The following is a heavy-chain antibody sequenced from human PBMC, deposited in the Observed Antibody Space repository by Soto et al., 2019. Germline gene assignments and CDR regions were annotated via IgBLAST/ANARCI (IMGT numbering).Heavy chain of an antibody. V-gene: IGHV3-74*01. J-gene: IGHJ4*02. Sequence: EVQLVESGGGSVQPGGSLRLSCTASGFNFNTYWMHWVRQAPGKRLMWVSRIDSDGRGTSYADSVKGRFTIYRDNAKSTLYLQMNNVRAEDTAIYYCARDRYSAKSSGSYWARGTLVTVSS. CDR3: ARDRYSAKSSGSY. CDR2: IDSDGRGT. D-gene: IGHD1-26*01. CDR1: GFNFNTYW.